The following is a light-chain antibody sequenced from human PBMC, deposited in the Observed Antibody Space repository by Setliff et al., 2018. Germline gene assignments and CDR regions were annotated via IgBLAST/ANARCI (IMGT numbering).Light chain of an antibody. CDR1: SSDVGGYNY. V-gene: IGLV2-14*01. J-gene: IGLJ1*01. Sequence: QSVLTQPASVSGSPGQSITISCTGTSSDVGGYNYVSWYQQHPGKAPKLMICEVSNRPSGVSNRFSGSKSGNTASLTISGLQAEDEADYYCSSYTSSSGHVFGTGTKVTVL. CDR2: EVS. CDR3: SSYTSSSGHV.